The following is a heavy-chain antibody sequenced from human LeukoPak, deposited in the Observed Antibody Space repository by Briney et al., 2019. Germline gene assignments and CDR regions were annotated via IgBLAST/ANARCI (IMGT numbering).Heavy chain of an antibody. V-gene: IGHV4-34*01. CDR3: AGVCSSWSTRYNWFDP. Sequence: SETLSLTCAVYGGSFSGYYWSWIRQPPGKGLEWIGEINHSGSTNHNPSLKSRVTISVDTSKNQFSLKLSSVTAADTAVYYCAGVCSSWSTRYNWFDPWGQGTLVTVSS. D-gene: IGHD6-13*01. J-gene: IGHJ5*02. CDR1: GGSFSGYY. CDR2: INHSGST.